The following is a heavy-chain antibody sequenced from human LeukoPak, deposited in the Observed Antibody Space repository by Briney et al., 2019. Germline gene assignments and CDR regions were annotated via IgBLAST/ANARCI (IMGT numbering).Heavy chain of an antibody. CDR2: ISSSSSTI. CDR1: GFTFSSYS. D-gene: IGHD4-17*01. CDR3: ARGRDHRDYGDKRGYFQH. J-gene: IGHJ1*01. V-gene: IGHV3-48*02. Sequence: PGGSLRLSCAASGFTFSSYSMNWVRQAPGKGLEWVSYISSSSSTISYADSVRGRFTISRDNAKNSLYLQMNSLRDEDTAVYYCARGRDHRDYGDKRGYFQHWGQGTLVTVSS.